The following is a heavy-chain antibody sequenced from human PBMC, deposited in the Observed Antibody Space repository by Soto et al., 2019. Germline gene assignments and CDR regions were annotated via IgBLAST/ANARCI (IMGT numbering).Heavy chain of an antibody. Sequence: TLVPLSVTCTVADVSISSYYWSRIRQPPGKGLEWIGYIYYSGSTNYNPSLKSRVTISVDTSKNQFSLKLSSVTAADTAVYYCARVYGDYFLFDYWGQGTLVTGSS. D-gene: IGHD4-17*01. CDR2: IYYSGST. CDR1: DVSISSYY. J-gene: IGHJ4*02. V-gene: IGHV4-59*01. CDR3: ARVYGDYFLFDY.